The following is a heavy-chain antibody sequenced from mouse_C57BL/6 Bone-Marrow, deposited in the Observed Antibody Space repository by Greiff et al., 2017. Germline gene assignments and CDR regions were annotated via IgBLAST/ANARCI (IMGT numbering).Heavy chain of an antibody. V-gene: IGHV1-69*01. Sequence: VQLQQPGAELVMPGASVKLSCKASGYTFTSYWMHWVKQRPGQGLEWNGEIDPSDSYTNYNQKFKGKSTLTVDKSSSAAYIPLSSLTSEASAVYYCASPITTVVGWYFDVWGTGTTVTVSS. D-gene: IGHD1-1*01. CDR3: ASPITTVVGWYFDV. J-gene: IGHJ1*03. CDR2: IDPSDSYT. CDR1: GYTFTSYW.